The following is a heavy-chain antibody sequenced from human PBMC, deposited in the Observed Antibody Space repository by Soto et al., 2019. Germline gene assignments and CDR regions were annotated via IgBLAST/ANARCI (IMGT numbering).Heavy chain of an antibody. D-gene: IGHD3-22*01. CDR1: GGSVSSGSYY. J-gene: IGHJ4*02. Sequence: SETLSLTCTVSGGSVSSGSYYWSWIRQPPGKGLEWIGYIYYSGSTNYNPSLKSRVTISVDTSKNQFSLKLSSVTAADTAVYYCARTDYDSSGYHYFDYWGQGTLVTVSS. CDR3: ARTDYDSSGYHYFDY. V-gene: IGHV4-61*01. CDR2: IYYSGST.